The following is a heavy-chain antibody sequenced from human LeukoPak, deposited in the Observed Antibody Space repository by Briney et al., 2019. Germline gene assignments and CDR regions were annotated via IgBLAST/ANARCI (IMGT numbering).Heavy chain of an antibody. Sequence: ASVKVSCKASGYTFTGYYMHWVRQAPGQGLEWMGWINPNSGGTNYAQKFQGRVTMTRDTSISTAYMELSRLRSDDTAVYYCARDFIVGATRRDEGPVNWFDPWGQGTLVTVSS. CDR1: GYTFTGYY. V-gene: IGHV1-2*02. CDR3: ARDFIVGATRRDEGPVNWFDP. J-gene: IGHJ5*02. CDR2: INPNSGGT. D-gene: IGHD1-26*01.